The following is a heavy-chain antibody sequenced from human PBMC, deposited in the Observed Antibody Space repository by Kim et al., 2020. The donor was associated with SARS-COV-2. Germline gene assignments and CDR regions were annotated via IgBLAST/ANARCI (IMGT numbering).Heavy chain of an antibody. J-gene: IGHJ3*02. V-gene: IGHV4-30-2*04. CDR3: ARDAGNVDTAMVTIGAFDI. D-gene: IGHD5-18*01. Sequence: SRVTISVDTSKNQVSLKLSSVTAADTAVYYCARDAGNVDTAMVTIGAFDIWGQGTMVTVSS.